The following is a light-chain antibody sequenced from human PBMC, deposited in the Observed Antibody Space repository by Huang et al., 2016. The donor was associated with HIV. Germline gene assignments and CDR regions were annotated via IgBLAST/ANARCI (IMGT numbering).Light chain of an antibody. CDR1: QSVNSK. Sequence: EIVMTQSPATLSLSPGERATLSCRASQSVNSKLAWYQQKPGQAPRLHIYGASTRATGVPGRFSGSGSGTEFTLTISSLQSEDFAVYYCQQYSKWPPNTFGQGTKLESK. CDR3: QQYSKWPPNT. V-gene: IGKV3-15*01. J-gene: IGKJ2*01. CDR2: GAS.